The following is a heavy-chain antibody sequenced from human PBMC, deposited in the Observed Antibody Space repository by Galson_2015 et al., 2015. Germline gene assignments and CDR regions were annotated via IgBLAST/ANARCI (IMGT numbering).Heavy chain of an antibody. Sequence: TLSLTCIVSGGSISSGGYYCTWIRQHPGKGLEWIGSIYYSGSTYYNPSLKSRITISVDTSKNQFSLKLGSVTAADTAVYFCAIDDSGDYSLEYWGQGTLVTVSS. D-gene: IGHD4-17*01. CDR2: IYYSGST. V-gene: IGHV4-31*03. CDR3: AIDDSGDYSLEY. J-gene: IGHJ4*02. CDR1: GGSISSGGYY.